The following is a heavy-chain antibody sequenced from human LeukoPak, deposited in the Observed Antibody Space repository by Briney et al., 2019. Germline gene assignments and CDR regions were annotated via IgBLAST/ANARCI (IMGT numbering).Heavy chain of an antibody. D-gene: IGHD4-17*01. J-gene: IGHJ4*02. CDR2: IIPILGIA. V-gene: IGHV1-69*02. Sequence: SVKVSCKASGGTFSSYTISWVRQAPGQGLEWVGRIIPILGIANYAQKFQGRVTITAHKSTSTAYMELSSLRAEDTAEYYCETYGDYLLHPYFDCWRQGTLVTVSS. CDR3: ETYGDYLLHPYFDC. CDR1: GGTFSSYT.